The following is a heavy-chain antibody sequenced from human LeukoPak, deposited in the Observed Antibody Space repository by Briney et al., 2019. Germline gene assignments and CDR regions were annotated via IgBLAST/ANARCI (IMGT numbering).Heavy chain of an antibody. V-gene: IGHV3-30-3*01. CDR2: ISYDGSNK. CDR1: GFTFSSYA. J-gene: IGHJ3*02. CDR3: VWYSSSWPRSAFDI. Sequence: PGGSLRLSCAASGFTFSSYAMHWVRQAPGKGLEWVAVISYDGSNKYYADSVKGRFTISRDNSKNTLYLQMNSLRAEDTAVYYCVWYSSSWPRSAFDIWGQGTMVTVSS. D-gene: IGHD6-13*01.